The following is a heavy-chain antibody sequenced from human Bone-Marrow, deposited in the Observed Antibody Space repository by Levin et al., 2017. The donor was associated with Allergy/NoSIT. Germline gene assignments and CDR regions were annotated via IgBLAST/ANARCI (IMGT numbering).Heavy chain of an antibody. J-gene: IGHJ4*02. CDR1: GFTFSSYE. V-gene: IGHV3-48*03. D-gene: IGHD4-17*01. CDR2: ISHSSTTI. Sequence: GGSLRLSCAASGFTFSSYEMTWVRQAPGKGLEWVSYISHSSTTIYYADSVKGRFTISRDNAKNSLYLQMNSLRAEDTAVYYCVRDSLYGDYLDYWGQGTLVTVSS. CDR3: VRDSLYGDYLDY.